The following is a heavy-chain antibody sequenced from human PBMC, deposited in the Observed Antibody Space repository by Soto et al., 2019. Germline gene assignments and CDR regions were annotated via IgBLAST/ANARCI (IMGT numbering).Heavy chain of an antibody. V-gene: IGHV1-69*08. CDR3: ARDATAGYYDSSGYSPYYYYGMDV. D-gene: IGHD3-22*01. J-gene: IGHJ6*02. Sequence: QVQLVQSGAEVKKPGSSVKVSCKASGGTFSSYTISWVRQAPGQGLEWMGRIIPILGIANYAQKFQGRVTITADKSTSTAYMELSSLRSEDTAVYYCARDATAGYYDSSGYSPYYYYGMDVWGQGTTVTVSS. CDR1: GGTFSSYT. CDR2: IIPILGIA.